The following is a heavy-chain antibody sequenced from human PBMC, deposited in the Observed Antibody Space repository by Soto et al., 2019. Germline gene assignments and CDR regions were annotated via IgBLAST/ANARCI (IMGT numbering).Heavy chain of an antibody. CDR1: GFTFTSSA. CDR3: AAEGGVTAMVTYPGNYYYYGMDV. J-gene: IGHJ6*02. D-gene: IGHD5-18*01. CDR2: IVVGSGNT. V-gene: IGHV1-58*01. Sequence: ASVKVSCKASGFTFTSSAVQWVRQARGQRLEWIGWIVVGSGNTNYAQKFQERVTITRDMSTSTAYMELSSLRSEDTAVYYCAAEGGVTAMVTYPGNYYYYGMDVWGQGTTVTVSS.